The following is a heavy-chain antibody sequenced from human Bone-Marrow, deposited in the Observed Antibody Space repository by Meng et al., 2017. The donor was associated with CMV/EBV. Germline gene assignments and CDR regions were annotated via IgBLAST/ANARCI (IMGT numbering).Heavy chain of an antibody. Sequence: SCKASGYTFTGYYMHWVRQAPGQGLGWMGWINPNSGGTNYAQKFQGRVTMTRDTSISTAYMELSRLRSDDTAVYYCARDFHGDYPDYWGQGTLVTVSS. V-gene: IGHV1-2*02. CDR1: GYTFTGYY. CDR2: INPNSGGT. J-gene: IGHJ4*02. CDR3: ARDFHGDYPDY. D-gene: IGHD4-17*01.